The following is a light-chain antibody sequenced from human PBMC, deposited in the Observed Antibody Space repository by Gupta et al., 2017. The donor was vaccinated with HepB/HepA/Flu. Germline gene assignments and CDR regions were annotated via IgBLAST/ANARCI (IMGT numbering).Light chain of an antibody. Sequence: EIVLTQPPATLSLSAGERATISCRASQSGRTYLAWYQQKTGQAPRRLIYDTANRATGIPARLRGSGSGTDFTLTISSLEPEDFAVDYCQQRSKWISFGGGTKVEIK. V-gene: IGKV3-11*01. J-gene: IGKJ4*01. CDR2: DTA. CDR1: QSGRTY. CDR3: QQRSKWIS.